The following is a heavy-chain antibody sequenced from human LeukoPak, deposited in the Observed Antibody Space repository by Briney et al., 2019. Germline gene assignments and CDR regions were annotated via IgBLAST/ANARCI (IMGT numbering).Heavy chain of an antibody. CDR2: ISYDGSNK. D-gene: IGHD1-20*01. CDR1: GFTFSSYA. Sequence: GGSLRLSCAASGFTFSSYAMHWVRQAPGKGLEWVAVISYDGSNKYYADSVKGRFTISRDNSKNTLYLQMNSLRAEDTAVYYCARDRYNWNDGGYFDYWGQGTLVTVSS. V-gene: IGHV3-30-3*01. J-gene: IGHJ4*02. CDR3: ARDRYNWNDGGYFDY.